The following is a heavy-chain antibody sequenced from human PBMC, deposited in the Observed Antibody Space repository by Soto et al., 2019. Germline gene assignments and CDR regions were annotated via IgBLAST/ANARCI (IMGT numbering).Heavy chain of an antibody. CDR3: TRYYYESSGYYVY. CDR2: IRSEANGGTT. J-gene: IGHJ4*02. D-gene: IGHD3-22*01. Sequence: GGSLRLSCTGSGFTFGSYALSWVRQAPGKGLEWVGVIRSEANGGTTDYAASVKGRITISRDDSKSIAYMEINSLQTEDTAVYYCTRYYYESSGYYVYWGRGALVTAPQ. V-gene: IGHV3-49*04. CDR1: GFTFGSYA.